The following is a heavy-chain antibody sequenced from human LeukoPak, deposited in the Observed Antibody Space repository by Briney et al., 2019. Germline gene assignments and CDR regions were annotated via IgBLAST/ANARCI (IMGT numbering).Heavy chain of an antibody. J-gene: IGHJ3*02. D-gene: IGHD2-2*02. CDR3: ARLPGYQLLYLTSNPKHDAFDI. CDR2: INHSGST. V-gene: IGHV4-34*01. Sequence: PSETLSLTCAVYVGSFSGHYWSWIRQPPGKGLEWIGGINHSGSTNYNSSLKSRVTISVDTSKNQFSLKLSSVTAADTAVYYCARLPGYQLLYLTSNPKHDAFDIWGQGTMVTVSS. CDR1: VGSFSGHY.